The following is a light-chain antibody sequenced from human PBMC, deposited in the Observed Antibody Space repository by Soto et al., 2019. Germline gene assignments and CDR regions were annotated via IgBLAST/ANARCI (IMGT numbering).Light chain of an antibody. CDR1: SGHSSYA. CDR3: QTWGTGIVV. V-gene: IGLV4-69*01. J-gene: IGLJ2*01. Sequence: QPVLTQSPSASASLGASVKLTFTLSSGHSSYAIAWQQKQPEKGPRYLMKLNSDGSHSNGDGIPDRFSGSSSGAERYLTISSLQSEDEADYYCQTWGTGIVVFGGGTKLTVL. CDR2: LNSDGSH.